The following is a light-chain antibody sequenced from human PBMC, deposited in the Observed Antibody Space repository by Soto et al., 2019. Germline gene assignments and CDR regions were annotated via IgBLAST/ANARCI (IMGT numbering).Light chain of an antibody. V-gene: IGLV2-23*01. CDR2: EGS. Sequence: QSALTQPPSASGSPGQSVTISCTGTITDIGTYYYVSWYQQHPGKAPKLMIYEGSKRPSGVSNRFSGSKSGNTASLTISGLQAEDEADYYCCSYAGSSTYVFGTGTKLTVL. CDR3: CSYAGSSTYV. J-gene: IGLJ1*01. CDR1: ITDIGTYYY.